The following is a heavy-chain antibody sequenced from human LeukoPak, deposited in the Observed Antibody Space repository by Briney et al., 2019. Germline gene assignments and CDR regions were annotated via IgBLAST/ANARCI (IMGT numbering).Heavy chain of an antibody. V-gene: IGHV4-34*01. Sequence: SETLSLTCAVYGGSFSGYYWSWIRQPPGKGLEWIGEINHSGSTSYNPSLKSRVTISVDTSKNQFSLKLSSVTAADTAVYYCARGGPSYGYRNFDYWGQGTLVTVSS. D-gene: IGHD5-18*01. J-gene: IGHJ4*02. CDR2: INHSGST. CDR1: GGSFSGYY. CDR3: ARGGPSYGYRNFDY.